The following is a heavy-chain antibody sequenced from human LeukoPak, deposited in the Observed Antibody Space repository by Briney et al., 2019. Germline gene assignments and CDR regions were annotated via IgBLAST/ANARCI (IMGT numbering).Heavy chain of an antibody. Sequence: EASVKVSCKASGYTFTSYGISWVRQAPGQGLEWMGWISAYNGNTNYAQKLQGRVTMTTDTSTSTAYMELRSPRSDDTAVYYCARDVWELLVGFDAFDIWGQGTMVTVSS. J-gene: IGHJ3*02. CDR3: ARDVWELLVGFDAFDI. V-gene: IGHV1-18*01. D-gene: IGHD1-26*01. CDR1: GYTFTSYG. CDR2: ISAYNGNT.